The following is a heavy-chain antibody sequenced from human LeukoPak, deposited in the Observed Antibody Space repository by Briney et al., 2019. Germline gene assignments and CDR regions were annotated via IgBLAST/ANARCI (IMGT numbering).Heavy chain of an antibody. Sequence: GGSLRLSCAASGFMFRDAAMSWVRQAPGKGLEWVSAISGSGGSTYYADSVKGRFTISRDNSKNTLYLQMNSLRAEDTAVYYCAKEGYYGSGSYLPPDYWGQGTLVTVSS. CDR1: GFMFRDAA. D-gene: IGHD3-10*01. CDR2: ISGSGGST. CDR3: AKEGYYGSGSYLPPDY. J-gene: IGHJ4*02. V-gene: IGHV3-23*01.